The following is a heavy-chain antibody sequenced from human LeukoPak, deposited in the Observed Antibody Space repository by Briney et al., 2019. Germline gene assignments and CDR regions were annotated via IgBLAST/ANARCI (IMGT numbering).Heavy chain of an antibody. D-gene: IGHD6-6*01. CDR1: GGSISSSSYY. J-gene: IGHJ6*02. CDR2: IYYSGST. Sequence: SETLSLTCTVSGGSISSSSYYWGWIRQPPGKGLEWIGSIYYSGSTYYNPSLKSRVTISVDTSKNQFSLKLSSVTAADTAVYYCARQGIAARQGLSGMDVWGQGTTVTVSS. CDR3: ARQGIAARQGLSGMDV. V-gene: IGHV4-39*01.